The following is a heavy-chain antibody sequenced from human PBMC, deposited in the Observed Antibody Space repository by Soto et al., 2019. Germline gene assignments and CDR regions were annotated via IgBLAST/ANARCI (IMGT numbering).Heavy chain of an antibody. D-gene: IGHD1-7*01. CDR2: IYYSGST. CDR3: ARGRRTGTLKGAFDI. CDR1: GGSISSGGYY. J-gene: IGHJ3*02. V-gene: IGHV4-31*01. Sequence: QVQLQESGPGLVKPSQTLSLTCTVSGGSISSGGYYWSWIRQHPGKGLEWIGYIYYSGSTYYNPSLKSLGTISVDTSKNQFSLKLSSVTAADTAVYYCARGRRTGTLKGAFDIWGQVTMVTVSS.